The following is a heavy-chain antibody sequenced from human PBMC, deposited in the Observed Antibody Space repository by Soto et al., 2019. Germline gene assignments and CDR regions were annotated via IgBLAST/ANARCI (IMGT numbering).Heavy chain of an antibody. V-gene: IGHV3-23*01. J-gene: IGHJ4*02. CDR2: ISGSGGST. CDR1: GFTFSSYA. Sequence: GALRLSCAASGFTFSSYAMSWVRQAPGKGLEWVSAISGSGGSTYYADSVKGRFTISRDNSKNTLYLQMNSLRAEDTAVYYCAKRGPYCRSTSCQEDYWGQGTLVTVSS. CDR3: AKRGPYCRSTSCQEDY. D-gene: IGHD2-2*01.